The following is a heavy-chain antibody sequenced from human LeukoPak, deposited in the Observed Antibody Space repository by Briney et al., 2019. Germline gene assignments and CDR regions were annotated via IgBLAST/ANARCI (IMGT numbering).Heavy chain of an antibody. CDR3: ASTSPKYYYESSGYSSLFDN. CDR1: GGSFSVYY. J-gene: IGHJ4*02. D-gene: IGHD3-22*01. CDR2: INHSGST. V-gene: IGHV4-34*01. Sequence: PSETLSLTCAVYGGSFSVYYWSWIRQPPGKGLEWIGEINHSGSTNYNPSLKSRLTISVDTSKNQFSLKLRSVTAADTALYYCASTSPKYYYESSGYSSLFDNWGQGTLVTVSS.